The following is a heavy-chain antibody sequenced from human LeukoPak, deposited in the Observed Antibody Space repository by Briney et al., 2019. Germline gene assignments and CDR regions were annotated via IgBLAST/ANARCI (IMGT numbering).Heavy chain of an antibody. J-gene: IGHJ4*02. CDR3: AKDWGATTPGGFDY. CDR2: IKEDGSDK. Sequence: PGGSLRLSCAASGFMLTSYWMTWVRQAPGKGLEWVANIKEDGSDKYYADSVKGRFTISRDNSKNTLYLQMNSLRAEDTAVYYCAKDWGATTPGGFDYWGQGTLVTVSS. D-gene: IGHD1-26*01. V-gene: IGHV3-7*03. CDR1: GFMLTSYW.